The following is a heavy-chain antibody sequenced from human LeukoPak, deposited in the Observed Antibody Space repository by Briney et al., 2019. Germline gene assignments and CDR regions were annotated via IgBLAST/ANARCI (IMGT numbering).Heavy chain of an antibody. CDR3: ARQSRFTYYYDSSGYVDAFDI. Sequence: SETLSLTCTVSGGSISSYYWSWIRQPPGKGLEWIGYIYYSGSTNYNPSLKSRVTISVDTSKNQFSLKLSSVTAADTAVYYCARQSRFTYYYDSSGYVDAFDIWGQGTMVTVSS. D-gene: IGHD3-22*01. CDR2: IYYSGST. CDR1: GGSISSYY. J-gene: IGHJ3*02. V-gene: IGHV4-59*08.